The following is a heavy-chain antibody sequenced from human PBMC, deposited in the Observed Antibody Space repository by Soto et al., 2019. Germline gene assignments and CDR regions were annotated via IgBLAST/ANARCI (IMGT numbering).Heavy chain of an antibody. V-gene: IGHV4-59*08. CDR3: ARRWFADYYDSSGHPYYFDY. Sequence: SETMSLTCTVSDGSISSYYWSWIRQPPGKGLEWIGYIYYSGSTYYNPSLKSRVTISVDTSKNQFSLKLSSVTAADTAVYYCARRWFADYYDSSGHPYYFDYWGQGTLVTVSS. J-gene: IGHJ4*02. CDR2: IYYSGST. D-gene: IGHD3-22*01. CDR1: DGSISSYY.